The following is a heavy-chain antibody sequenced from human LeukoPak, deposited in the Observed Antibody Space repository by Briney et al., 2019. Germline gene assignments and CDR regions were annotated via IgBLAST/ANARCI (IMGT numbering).Heavy chain of an antibody. V-gene: IGHV6-1*01. Sequence: QSLSLTCACSGDSVSSNSAAWYWIWHSPSRGLEWLGSGYYRSKWNHDYAVSVKSRITINADTSKNQFSLQLSSVTAEDTAIYYCAILRTASSFDFWGQGNLVTVSS. CDR2: GYYRSKWNH. J-gene: IGHJ4*02. D-gene: IGHD1-1*01. CDR1: GDSVSSNSAA. CDR3: AILRTASSFDF.